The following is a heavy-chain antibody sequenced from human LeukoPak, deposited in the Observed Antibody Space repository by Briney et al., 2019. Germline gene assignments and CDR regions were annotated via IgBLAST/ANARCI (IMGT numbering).Heavy chain of an antibody. CDR3: ARAVKKYCSGGSCYHLDFDY. J-gene: IGHJ4*02. CDR1: GYTFTGYY. V-gene: IGHV1-2*02. Sequence: GASVKVSCKASGYTFTGYYMHWVRQAPGQGLEWTGWINPNSGGTNYAQKFQGRVTMTRDTSISTAYMELSRLRSDDTAVYYCARAVKKYCSGGSCYHLDFDYWGQGTLVTVSS. D-gene: IGHD2-15*01. CDR2: INPNSGGT.